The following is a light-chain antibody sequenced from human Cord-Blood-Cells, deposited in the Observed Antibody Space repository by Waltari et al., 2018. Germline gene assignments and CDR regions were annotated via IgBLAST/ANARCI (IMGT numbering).Light chain of an antibody. Sequence: QSVLTPPPSASGTPGQRVTISCSASSSNIGSNTVNWYQQPPGTAPKLLIYSNKQRPSGVPDRFSGSKSGTSASLAISGLQSEDEADYYCAAWDDSLNGVVFGGGTKLTVL. CDR2: SNK. J-gene: IGLJ2*01. CDR3: AAWDDSLNGVV. CDR1: SSNIGSNT. V-gene: IGLV1-44*01.